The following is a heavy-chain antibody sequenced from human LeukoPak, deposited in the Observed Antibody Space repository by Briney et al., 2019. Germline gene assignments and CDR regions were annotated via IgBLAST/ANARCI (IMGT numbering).Heavy chain of an antibody. J-gene: IGHJ4*02. V-gene: IGHV3-74*03. D-gene: IGHD3-22*01. CDR1: GFTFSNYW. CDR2: IDNAGSIT. Sequence: PGGSLRLSCAASGFTFSNYWIHWVRQAPGKGLEWVSRIDNAGSITTYADSVKGRFTISRDNAENTLYLQMNSLRVEDTAVYYCVRSAFHAGSGNYYDYWGQGTLVTVSS. CDR3: VRSAFHAGSGNYYDY.